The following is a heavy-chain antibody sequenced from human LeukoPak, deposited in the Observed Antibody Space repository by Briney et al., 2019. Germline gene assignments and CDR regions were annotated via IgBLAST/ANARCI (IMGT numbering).Heavy chain of an antibody. D-gene: IGHD2-2*01. Sequence: ASVKVSCKSSGYIFTGYYMHWVRQAPGQGLEWMGWINPNSGGTNYAQKFQGRVTMTRDTSITTAYMELSRLRSDDTAVYYCARGYCSSTSCYARNDFDYWGQGNLVTVSS. CDR1: GYIFTGYY. J-gene: IGHJ4*02. CDR3: ARGYCSSTSCYARNDFDY. V-gene: IGHV1-2*02. CDR2: INPNSGGT.